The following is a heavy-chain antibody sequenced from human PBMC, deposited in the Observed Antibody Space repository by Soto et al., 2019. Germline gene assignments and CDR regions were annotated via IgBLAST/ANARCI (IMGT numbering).Heavy chain of an antibody. Sequence: PXXTLSLTCSVSGGSISISNYYWAWIRLPPAKGLEHTAXIYYTXSATYNPSLKXXVTLFVDXXKNPPSLKLRSVPAPDPAVYCCARHQHHGWHNCCGQGTLVTVSS. CDR2: IYYTXSA. CDR1: GGSISISNYY. D-gene: IGHD6-19*01. V-gene: IGHV4-39*01. J-gene: IGHJ4*02. CDR3: ARHQHHGWHNC.